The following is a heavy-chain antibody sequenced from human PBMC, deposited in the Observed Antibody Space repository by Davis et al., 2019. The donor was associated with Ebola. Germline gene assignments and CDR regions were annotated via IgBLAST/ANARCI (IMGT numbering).Heavy chain of an antibody. V-gene: IGHV4-39*01. CDR1: GASISSGSHY. D-gene: IGHD3-3*01. Sequence: SETLSLTCTVSGASISSGSHYWAWIRQSPGKGLEWIGSIFHSGSTYYNPSLKSRVTISVDTSENQFSLKLSPVTAADTAVYYCARGGTIFGPWGQGTLVTVSS. J-gene: IGHJ5*02. CDR2: IFHSGST. CDR3: ARGGTIFGP.